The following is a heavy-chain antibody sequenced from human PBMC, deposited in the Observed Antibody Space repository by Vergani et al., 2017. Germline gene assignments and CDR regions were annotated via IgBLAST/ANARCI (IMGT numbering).Heavy chain of an antibody. CDR3: ARLVGVVAATRSRYYFDY. D-gene: IGHD2-15*01. CDR2: ISSSGSTI. CDR1: GFTFSSYE. V-gene: IGHV3-48*03. Sequence: EVQLVESGGGLVQPGGSLRLSCAASGFTFSSYEMNWVRQAPGKGLEWVSYISSSGSTIYYADSVKGRFTISRDNAKNSLYLQINSLRAEDTAFYYCARLVGVVAATRSRYYFDYWGQGTLVTVSS. J-gene: IGHJ4*02.